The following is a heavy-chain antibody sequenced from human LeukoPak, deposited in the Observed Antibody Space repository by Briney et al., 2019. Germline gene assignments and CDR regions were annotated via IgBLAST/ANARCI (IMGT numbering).Heavy chain of an antibody. V-gene: IGHV4-59*01. Sequence: PSETLSLTCTVSGGSISSYYWSWIRQPPGKGLEWIGYIYYSGSTNYNPSLKSRVTISVDTSKNQFSLKLSSVTAADTAVYYCARAEWAVVAATPGAFDIWGQGTMVTVSS. J-gene: IGHJ3*02. D-gene: IGHD2-15*01. CDR3: ARAEWAVVAATPGAFDI. CDR1: GGSISSYY. CDR2: IYYSGST.